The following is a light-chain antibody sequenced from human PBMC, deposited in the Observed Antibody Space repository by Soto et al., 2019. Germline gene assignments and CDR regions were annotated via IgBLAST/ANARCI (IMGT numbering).Light chain of an antibody. CDR3: SLSYSGAVV. CDR1: TGTVTTILY. V-gene: IGLV7-46*01. CDR2: DTS. J-gene: IGLJ2*01. Sequence: QAVVTQEPSLTVSPGGTVTLTCGSSTGTVTTILYPYWFQQRPGQAPRTLIYDTSNKHSWTPARFSGSLLGGKAALTLSGAQPEDEAEYYCSLSYSGAVVFGGGTKLTVL.